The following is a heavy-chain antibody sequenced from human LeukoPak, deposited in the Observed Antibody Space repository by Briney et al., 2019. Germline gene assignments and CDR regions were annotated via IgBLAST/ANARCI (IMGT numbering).Heavy chain of an antibody. Sequence: GGSLRLSCAASGFTFSSYSMNWVRQAPGKGLEWVSSISSSSSYIYYADSVKGRFTISRDNANNSLYLQMNSLRAEDTAVYYCARELTYAVTADMDVWGKGTTVTVSS. CDR1: GFTFSSYS. J-gene: IGHJ6*03. CDR2: ISSSSSYI. CDR3: ARELTYAVTADMDV. V-gene: IGHV3-21*01. D-gene: IGHD4-23*01.